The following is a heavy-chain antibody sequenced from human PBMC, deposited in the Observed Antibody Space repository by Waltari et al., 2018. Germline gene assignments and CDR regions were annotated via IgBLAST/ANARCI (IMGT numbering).Heavy chain of an antibody. Sequence: QVQLVESGGGVVQPGRSLRLSCAASGFTFSSYGMHWVRQAPGKGLAWVAFISYDGSNKYYADSVKGRFTISRDNSKNTLYLQMNSLRAEDMAVYYCAKDPTYCGGDCYSGIYYFDYWGQGTLVTVSS. V-gene: IGHV3-30*18. CDR2: ISYDGSNK. CDR3: AKDPTYCGGDCYSGIYYFDY. D-gene: IGHD2-21*02. CDR1: GFTFSSYG. J-gene: IGHJ4*02.